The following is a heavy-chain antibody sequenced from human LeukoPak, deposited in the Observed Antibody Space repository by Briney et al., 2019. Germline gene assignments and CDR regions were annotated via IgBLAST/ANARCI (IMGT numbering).Heavy chain of an antibody. Sequence: GASVKVSCKASGYTFTNYGITWVRQAPGQGLEWMGWISAYNGNTSYAQKLQGSVTMTTDSSTSTAYMELRSLRSDDTAVYYCARGGWLRAYDPFDYWGQGTLVTVSS. CDR1: GYTFTNYG. CDR3: ARGGWLRAYDPFDY. V-gene: IGHV1-18*01. D-gene: IGHD3-22*01. CDR2: ISAYNGNT. J-gene: IGHJ4*02.